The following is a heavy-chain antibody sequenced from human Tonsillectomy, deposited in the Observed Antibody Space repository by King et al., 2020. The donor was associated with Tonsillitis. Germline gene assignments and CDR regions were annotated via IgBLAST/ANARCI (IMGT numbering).Heavy chain of an antibody. J-gene: IGHJ4*02. CDR3: ARDAHAGGDY. CDR2: ISSSSSYI. CDR1: GFTFSSYS. Sequence: VQLVESGGGLVKPGGSLRLSCAASGFTFSSYSMNWVRQATGKGLEWVSSISSSSSYIYYADSVKGRFTISRDNAKNSLYLQMNSLRAEDTAVYYCARDAHAGGDYWGQGTLVTVSS. V-gene: IGHV3-21*01. D-gene: IGHD3-16*01.